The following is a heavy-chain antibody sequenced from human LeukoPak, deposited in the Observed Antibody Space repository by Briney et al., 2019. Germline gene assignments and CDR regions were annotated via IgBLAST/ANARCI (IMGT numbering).Heavy chain of an antibody. V-gene: IGHV1-2*02. CDR2: INPNSGGT. Sequence: AASVKVSCKASGYTFTGYCIHWVRQAPGQGLEWMGWINPNSGGTNYAQKFQGRVTMTRDKSISTAYMELSRLRSDDTAVYYCARGDYYDSGVYYYDWGQGTLATVSS. CDR3: ARGDYYDSGVYYYD. D-gene: IGHD3-22*01. CDR1: GYTFTGYC. J-gene: IGHJ4*02.